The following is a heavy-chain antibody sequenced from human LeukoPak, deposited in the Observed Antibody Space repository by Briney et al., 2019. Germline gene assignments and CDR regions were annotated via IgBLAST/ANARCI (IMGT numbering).Heavy chain of an antibody. J-gene: IGHJ6*02. CDR3: ARGGYTAMVYYGMDV. V-gene: IGHV3-7*01. CDR2: IKQDGSEK. Sequence: GGSLRLSCAASGFTFSGYWMSWVRQAPGKGLEWVANIKQDGSEKYYVDSVKGRFTISRDNAKNSLYLQMNSLRAEDTAVYYCARGGYTAMVYYGMDVWGQGTTVTVSS. D-gene: IGHD5-18*01. CDR1: GFTFSGYW.